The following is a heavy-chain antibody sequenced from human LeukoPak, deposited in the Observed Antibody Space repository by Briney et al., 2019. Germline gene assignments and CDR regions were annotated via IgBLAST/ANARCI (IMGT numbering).Heavy chain of an antibody. Sequence: SETLSLTCAVYGGSFSGYYWSWIHQPPGKGLEWIGEINHSGSTNYNPPLKTRVAISVDTSKNQFSLKLSSVTAADTAVYYCARLGTGGQWLKRRLRNGGWFDPWGQGTLVTVSS. CDR2: INHSGST. D-gene: IGHD6-19*01. V-gene: IGHV4-34*01. J-gene: IGHJ5*02. CDR3: ARLGTGGQWLKRRLRNGGWFDP. CDR1: GGSFSGYY.